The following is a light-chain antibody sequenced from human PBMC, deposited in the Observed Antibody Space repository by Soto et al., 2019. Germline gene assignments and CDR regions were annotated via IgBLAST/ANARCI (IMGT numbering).Light chain of an antibody. J-gene: IGLJ3*02. CDR1: SSDIGGFNY. Sequence: QSALTQPASVSGSPGQSITISCTGTSSDIGGFNYVSWYQQHPGTAPKLIIYEVSNRPSGISNRFSGSKSGNTASLTIYGLQAEDEADYYCSSYTTTSTLGVFGGGTKLTVL. CDR2: EVS. V-gene: IGLV2-14*01. CDR3: SSYTTTSTLGV.